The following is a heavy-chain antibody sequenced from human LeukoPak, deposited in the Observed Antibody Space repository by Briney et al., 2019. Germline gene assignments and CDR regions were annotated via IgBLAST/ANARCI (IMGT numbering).Heavy chain of an antibody. CDR1: GFTFDDYG. J-gene: IGHJ4*02. Sequence: PGGSLRLSXAASGFTFDDYGMSWVCQAPGKGLEWVSGINWNGGSTGYADSVRGRFTISRDNAKNSLYLQMNSLRAEDTALYYCARDVCSGGSCYSNYWGQGTLVTVSS. CDR2: INWNGGST. V-gene: IGHV3-20*04. CDR3: ARDVCSGGSCYSNY. D-gene: IGHD2-15*01.